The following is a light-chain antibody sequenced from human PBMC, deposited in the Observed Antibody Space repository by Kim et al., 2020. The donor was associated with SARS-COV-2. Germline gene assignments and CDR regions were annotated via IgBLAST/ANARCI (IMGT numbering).Light chain of an antibody. CDR3: QPLNSYPIT. J-gene: IGKJ4*01. CDR2: AAS. V-gene: IGKV1-13*02. Sequence: AIQLTQSPSSLSASVGDRVTITCRASQGISTYLNWYQQKPGKAPTLLIYAASNLQRGVPSRFTGSGSGTDFTLTISTLQPEDIGTYHCQPLNSYPITFCGGTKVDIK. CDR1: QGISTY.